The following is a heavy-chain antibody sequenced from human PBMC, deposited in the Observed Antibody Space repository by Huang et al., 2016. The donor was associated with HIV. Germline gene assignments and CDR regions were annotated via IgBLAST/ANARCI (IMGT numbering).Heavy chain of an antibody. CDR1: GYTFTSYG. CDR2: ISASSRHT. D-gene: IGHD3-22*01. Sequence: QIQLMQSGPELKQPGASVKVSCKASGYTFTSYGITWGRQAPGQGPEWMRWISASSRHTEYANKFQGRVTLTTDTSTNIAYMELRSLRSDDTAKYYCARDPKYHRIGYYRQRRGIDIWGQGTMVIVSS. J-gene: IGHJ3*02. V-gene: IGHV1-18*01. CDR3: ARDPKYHRIGYYRQRRGIDI.